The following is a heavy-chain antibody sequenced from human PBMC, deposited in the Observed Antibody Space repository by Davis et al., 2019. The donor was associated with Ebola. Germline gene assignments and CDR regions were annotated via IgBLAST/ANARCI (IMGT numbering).Heavy chain of an antibody. J-gene: IGHJ4*02. CDR2: INPSGGST. CDR3: ARGRGGYSGYAGKY. CDR1: GYTFTSYY. V-gene: IGHV1-46*01. D-gene: IGHD5-12*01. Sequence: ASVKVSCKASGYTFTSYYMHWVRQAPGQGLEWMGIINPSGGSTSYAQKFQGRVTKTRNTSISTAYMELSSLTSEDTAVYYCARGRGGYSGYAGKYWGQGTLVTVSS.